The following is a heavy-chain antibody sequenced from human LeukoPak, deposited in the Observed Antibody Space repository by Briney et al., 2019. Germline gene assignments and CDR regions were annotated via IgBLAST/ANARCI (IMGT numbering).Heavy chain of an antibody. CDR1: GGSSTNYY. CDR2: IKNGGST. D-gene: IGHD4-23*01. CDR3: AADFGGNRGPD. V-gene: IGHV4-34*01. Sequence: PSETLSLTCAVYGGSSTNYYWSWIRQPPGKGLEWIGEIKNGGSTNYNPSLKSRVTISADTSKKQFSLKLSSVTAADTAVYYCAADFGGNRGPDWGQGTLVTVSS. J-gene: IGHJ4*02.